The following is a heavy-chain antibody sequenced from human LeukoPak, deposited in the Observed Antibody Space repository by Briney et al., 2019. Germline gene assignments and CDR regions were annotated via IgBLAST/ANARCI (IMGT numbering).Heavy chain of an antibody. CDR2: ISWDSSTI. J-gene: IGHJ4*02. CDR1: GFTFGPYA. CDR3: ARDADGNTDH. V-gene: IGHV3-48*04. Sequence: GGSLRLSCAASGFTFGPYAMNWVQLAPGKGLQWVAYISWDSSTIHYSDSVRGRFTISRDNAKNSLYLQMNSLRVEDTAVYYCARDADGNTDHWGQGTLVTVSS.